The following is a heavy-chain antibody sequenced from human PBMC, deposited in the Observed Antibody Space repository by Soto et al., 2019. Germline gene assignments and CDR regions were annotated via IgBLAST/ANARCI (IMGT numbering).Heavy chain of an antibody. V-gene: IGHV5-51*01. CDR2: MSPGNSDI. CDR1: GYTINTYW. CDR3: ARQGRTSASSDF. Sequence: PGESLKISCRGFGYTINTYWIGWVRQMPGKGLEWMGVMSPGNSDIRYSPAFQGQVSISADTSISTAYLQWSSLKTSDSGMYYCARQGRTSASSDFWGQGTLVTVSS. D-gene: IGHD2-21*01. J-gene: IGHJ4*02.